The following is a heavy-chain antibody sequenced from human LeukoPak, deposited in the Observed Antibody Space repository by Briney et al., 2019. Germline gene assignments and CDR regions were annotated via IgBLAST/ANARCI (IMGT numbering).Heavy chain of an antibody. D-gene: IGHD6-13*01. CDR2: ISSSSSYI. J-gene: IGHJ6*03. V-gene: IGHV3-21*04. Sequence: GGSLRLSCAASGFTFSSYSMNWVRQAPGKGQEWVSSISSSSSYIYYADSVKGRFTISRDNAKNTLYLQMNSLRAEDTAVYYCARGVAADSSWYPFYYYYYYMDVWGKGTTVTVSS. CDR3: ARGVAADSSWYPFYYYYYYMDV. CDR1: GFTFSSYS.